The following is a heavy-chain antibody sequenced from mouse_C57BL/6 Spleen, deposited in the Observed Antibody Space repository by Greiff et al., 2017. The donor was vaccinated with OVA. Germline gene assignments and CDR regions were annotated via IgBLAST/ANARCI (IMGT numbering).Heavy chain of an antibody. D-gene: IGHD1-1*01. CDR3: ARDDGSSYGFDY. Sequence: VQLQQPGAELVKPGASGKRSCRASGYTFTSSWRPGVRQGPGRGLGWIGRNDPNSGGTKYNEKFKSKATLTVDKPSSTAYMQHSSLTSEDSAVYYCARDDGSSYGFDYWGQGTTLTVSS. CDR1: GYTFTSSW. V-gene: IGHV1-72*01. J-gene: IGHJ2*01. CDR2: NDPNSGGT.